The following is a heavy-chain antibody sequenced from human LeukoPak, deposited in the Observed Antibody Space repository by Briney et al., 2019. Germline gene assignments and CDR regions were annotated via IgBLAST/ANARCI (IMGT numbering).Heavy chain of an antibody. D-gene: IGHD3-10*01. V-gene: IGHV3-30*03. CDR1: GCTFSSYY. CDR3: AIGNEYYFDY. J-gene: IGHJ4*02. Sequence: GGSLRLSCAASGCTFSSYYRHWVRQPPGKGLEGVAVISYDGSNKYYADSVKGRFTISRDNSKNTLYLQGNSLSAEDTAVYYCAIGNEYYFDYWGQGTLVTVSS. CDR2: ISYDGSNK.